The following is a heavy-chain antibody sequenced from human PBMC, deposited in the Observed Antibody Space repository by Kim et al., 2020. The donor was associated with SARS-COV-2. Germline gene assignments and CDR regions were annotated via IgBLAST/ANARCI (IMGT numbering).Heavy chain of an antibody. Sequence: ASVKVSCKVSGYTLTELSMHWVRQAPGKGLEWMGGFDPEDGETIYAQKFQGRVTMTEDTSTDTAYMELSSLRSEDTGVYYCATGTTYCSSTSCPRFSYYYVMDVGGHGTAVTVSS. D-gene: IGHD2-2*01. CDR1: GYTLTELS. J-gene: IGHJ6*01. V-gene: IGHV1-24*01. CDR3: ATGTTYCSSTSCPRFSYYYVMDV. CDR2: FDPEDGET.